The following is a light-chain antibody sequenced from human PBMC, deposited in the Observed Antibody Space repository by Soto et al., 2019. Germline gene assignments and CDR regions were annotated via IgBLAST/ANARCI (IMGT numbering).Light chain of an antibody. CDR1: QSVSSY. CDR2: DAL. J-gene: IGKJ1*01. V-gene: IGKV3-11*01. CDR3: QQRSNWWT. Sequence: EIVVTQSPATLSLSPGERATLSCRASQSVSSYLAWYQQKPGQAPRLLIYDALNRATGIPARFSGSGSGTDFTLTISSLEPEDFEVYYCQQRSNWWTFGQGTKVEIK.